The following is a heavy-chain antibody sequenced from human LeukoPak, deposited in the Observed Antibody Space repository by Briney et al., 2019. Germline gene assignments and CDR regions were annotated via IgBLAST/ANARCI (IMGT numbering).Heavy chain of an antibody. CDR3: ARGSQSFYYDSSGYPFDS. Sequence: PSETLSLTCAVSGLSISSGYYWGWTRQPPGKGLEWIGSIYHSGSSNYNPSLRSRVAMSVDTSRNQFSLRLTSVTVADTSVYACARGSQSFYYDSSGYPFDSWGQGTLVTVSS. CDR2: IYHSGSS. D-gene: IGHD3-22*01. V-gene: IGHV4-38-2*01. CDR1: GLSISSGYY. J-gene: IGHJ4*02.